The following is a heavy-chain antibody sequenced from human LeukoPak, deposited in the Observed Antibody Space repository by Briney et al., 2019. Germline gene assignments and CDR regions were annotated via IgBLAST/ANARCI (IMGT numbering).Heavy chain of an antibody. CDR3: ATNHYDYVWGSYPARY. Sequence: SETLSLTCTVSGGSISSSSYYWGWIRQPPGKGLEWIGSIYYSGSTYYNASLKSRVTISVDTSKNQFSLKLSSVTAADTAVYYCATNHYDYVWGSYPARYWGQGTLVTVSS. V-gene: IGHV4-39*01. D-gene: IGHD3-16*02. CDR1: GGSISSSSYY. CDR2: IYYSGST. J-gene: IGHJ4*02.